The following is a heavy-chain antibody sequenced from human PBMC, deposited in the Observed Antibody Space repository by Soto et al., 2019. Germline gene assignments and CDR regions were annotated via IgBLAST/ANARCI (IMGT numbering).Heavy chain of an antibody. Sequence: QVQLVQSGAEVKKPGSSVKVSCKASGGTFSRYAISWVRQAPGQGLEWMGGIIPIFGTVNYAQKFKGRVTITADESTNKAYIELSSLTSEDTAVYYCARGNHRWLPLWYFDLWGRGTLVTVSS. CDR1: GGTFSRYA. CDR2: IIPIFGTV. CDR3: ARGNHRWLPLWYFDL. D-gene: IGHD5-12*01. V-gene: IGHV1-69*12. J-gene: IGHJ2*01.